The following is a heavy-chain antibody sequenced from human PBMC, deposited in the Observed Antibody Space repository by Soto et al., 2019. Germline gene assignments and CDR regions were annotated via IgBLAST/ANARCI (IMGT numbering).Heavy chain of an antibody. J-gene: IGHJ4*02. CDR2: MNSDGSST. Sequence: EVQLVESGGGLVQPGGSLRLSWAGSGFTLSSYWMHWVRQVPGKGLVWVSRMNSDGSSTSYADSVKGRFTISRDNAKNTLYLHMNSLRADDTGLYYCARVGCSGGSCIDYWGQGTLVTVTS. D-gene: IGHD2-15*01. CDR3: ARVGCSGGSCIDY. V-gene: IGHV3-74*01. CDR1: GFTLSSYW.